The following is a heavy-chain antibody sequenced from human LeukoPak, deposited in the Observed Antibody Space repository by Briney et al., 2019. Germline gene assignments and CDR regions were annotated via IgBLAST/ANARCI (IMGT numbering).Heavy chain of an antibody. V-gene: IGHV3-74*01. CDR2: IDNDGSST. CDR3: AREGHFDY. CDR1: GFTFSGYW. J-gene: IGHJ4*02. Sequence: PGGSLRLSCAASGFTFSGYWMLWVRQAPGKGPVWVSRIDNDGSSTTYADSVKGRFTISRDNAKNSLYLQMNSLRAEDTAVYYCAREGHFDYWGQGTLVTVSS.